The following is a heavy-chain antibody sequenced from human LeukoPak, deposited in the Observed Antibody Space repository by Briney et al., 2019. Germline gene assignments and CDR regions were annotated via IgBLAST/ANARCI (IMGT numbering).Heavy chain of an antibody. CDR3: ARSIPVGVRGVITPNLDY. D-gene: IGHD3-10*01. J-gene: IGHJ4*02. V-gene: IGHV3-21*01. Sequence: TGGSLRLSCAASGFTFSTYSMNWVRQAPGKGLEWVSSISGDSSYIYYADSVKGRFTISRDNAKNSLYLQMNSLRAEDTAVYYCARSIPVGVRGVITPNLDYWGQGTLVTVSS. CDR1: GFTFSTYS. CDR2: ISGDSSYI.